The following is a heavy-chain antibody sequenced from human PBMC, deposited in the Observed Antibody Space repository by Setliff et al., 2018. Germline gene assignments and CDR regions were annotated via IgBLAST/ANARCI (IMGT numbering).Heavy chain of an antibody. CDR3: ARDSGVARIRKTAFDY. D-gene: IGHD5-12*01. V-gene: IGHV3-7*03. CDR1: GLTFSRYY. CDR2: IKRDGSEK. J-gene: IGHJ4*02. Sequence: GGSLRLSCATSGLTFSRYYMAWVRQAPGKGLEWVANIKRDGSEKYYVDSVKGRFTISRDNARNSLHLQMNNLRAEDTAVYYCARDSGVARIRKTAFDYWGQGTLVTV.